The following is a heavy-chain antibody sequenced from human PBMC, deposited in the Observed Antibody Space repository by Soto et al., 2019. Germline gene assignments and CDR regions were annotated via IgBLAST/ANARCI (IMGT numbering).Heavy chain of an antibody. CDR2: IYYSGST. D-gene: IGHD3-16*01. CDR1: GGSISSGDYY. CDR3: AGRTITFGGQFDY. J-gene: IGHJ4*02. V-gene: IGHV4-30-4*01. Sequence: QVQLQESGPGLVKPSQTLSLTCTVSGGSISSGDYYWSWIRQPPGKGLEWIGYIYYSGSTYYNPSLKSRVTISVDTSKNQFSLKLRSVTAADTAVYYCAGRTITFGGQFDYWGQGTLVTVSS.